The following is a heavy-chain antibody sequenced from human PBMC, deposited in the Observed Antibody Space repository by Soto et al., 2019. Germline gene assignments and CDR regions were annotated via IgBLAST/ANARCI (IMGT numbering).Heavy chain of an antibody. CDR1: GGTFSSYA. D-gene: IGHD2-15*01. CDR3: ARGGYCSGGSCYLVDYYYYYGMDV. J-gene: IGHJ6*02. CDR2: IIPIFGTA. V-gene: IGHV1-69*13. Sequence: SVKVSGKATGGTFSSYAISWVRQAPGQGLEWKGGIIPIFGTANYAQKFQGRVTITADESTSTAYMELSSLRSEDTAVYYCARGGYCSGGSCYLVDYYYYYGMDVWGQGTTVTVSS.